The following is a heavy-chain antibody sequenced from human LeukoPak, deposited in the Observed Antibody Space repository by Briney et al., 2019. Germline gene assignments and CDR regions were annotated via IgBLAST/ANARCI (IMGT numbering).Heavy chain of an antibody. V-gene: IGHV3-33*01. Sequence: GRSLRLSCAASGVTFRNYGMHWVRQAPGKGLEWVAFIWSDGSIQYYTDSVKGRFTVSRDDSEDTLYLQMESLRVEDTAIYYWARDASGVRGVGGGFETWGQGTMVSVSS. CDR3: ARDASGVRGVGGGFET. D-gene: IGHD3-10*01. J-gene: IGHJ3*02. CDR2: IWSDGSIQ. CDR1: GVTFRNYG.